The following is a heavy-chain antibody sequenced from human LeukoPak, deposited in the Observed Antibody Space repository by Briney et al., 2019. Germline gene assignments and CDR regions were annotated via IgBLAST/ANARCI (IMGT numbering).Heavy chain of an antibody. CDR1: GGSISSYY. CDR2: IYYSGST. CDR3: ARHHWVSGYDSSGYYPYYFDY. V-gene: IGHV4-59*08. D-gene: IGHD3-22*01. J-gene: IGHJ4*02. Sequence: KASETLSLTCTVSGGSISSYYWSWIRQPPGKGLEWIGYIYYSGSTNYNPSLKSRVTISVDTSKNQFSLKLSSVTAADTAVYYCARHHWVSGYDSSGYYPYYFDYWGQGTLVTVSS.